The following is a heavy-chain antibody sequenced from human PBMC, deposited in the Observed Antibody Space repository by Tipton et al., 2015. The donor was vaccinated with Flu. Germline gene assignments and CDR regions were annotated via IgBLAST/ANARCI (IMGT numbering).Heavy chain of an antibody. CDR3: ARGVYDFWSGYYFGYYMDV. CDR2: INHSGST. D-gene: IGHD3-3*01. Sequence: TLSLTCAVYGGSFSGYYWSWIRQPPGKGLEWIGEINHSGSTNYNPSLRSRVTISVDTSKNQFSLKLSSVTAADTAVYYCARGVYDFWSGYYFGYYMDVWGKGTTVTVSS. V-gene: IGHV4-34*01. CDR1: GGSFSGYY. J-gene: IGHJ6*03.